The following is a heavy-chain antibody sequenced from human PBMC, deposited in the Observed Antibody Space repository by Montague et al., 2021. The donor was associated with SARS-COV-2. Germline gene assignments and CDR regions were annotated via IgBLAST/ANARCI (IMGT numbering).Heavy chain of an antibody. CDR1: GFTFSDYY. V-gene: IGHV3-11*01. J-gene: IGHJ4*02. Sequence: SLRLSCAASGFTFSDYYMNWIRQAPGKGLEWVSYITTTGSTIYYADSVKGRFTISRDNTKNSLYLQMNSLRVEDTAVYYCARGDRSSGSRTTFEFWGQGTLVTVSS. CDR3: ARGDRSSGSRTTFEF. D-gene: IGHD3-22*01. CDR2: ITTTGSTI.